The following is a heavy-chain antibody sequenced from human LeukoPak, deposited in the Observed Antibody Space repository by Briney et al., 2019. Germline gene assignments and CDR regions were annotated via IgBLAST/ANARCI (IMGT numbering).Heavy chain of an antibody. CDR1: GYSISSGYY. Sequence: SETLSLTCTVSGYSISSGYYWGWIRQPPGKGLEWIGSIYHSGSTYYNPSLKSRVTISVDTSKNQFSLKLSSVTAADTAVYYCARGPRIAARRDNWFDPWGQGTLVTVSS. V-gene: IGHV4-38-2*02. CDR3: ARGPRIAARRDNWFDP. J-gene: IGHJ5*02. D-gene: IGHD6-6*01. CDR2: IYHSGST.